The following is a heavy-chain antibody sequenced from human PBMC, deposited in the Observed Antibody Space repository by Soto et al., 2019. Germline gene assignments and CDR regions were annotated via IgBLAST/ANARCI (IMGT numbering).Heavy chain of an antibody. CDR3: ARWDYGYSARFDY. D-gene: IGHD4-17*01. CDR2: MNPNSGNT. CDR1: GYTFTSHD. V-gene: IGHV1-8*01. Sequence: QVQLVQSGAEVKKSGASVKVSCKASGYTFTSHDINWVRQATGQGLEWMGWMNPNSGNTGYAQKFQGRVTMTRNTSISRVDMELISLRSEDTAVYYCARWDYGYSARFDYWGQGTLVTVSS. J-gene: IGHJ4*02.